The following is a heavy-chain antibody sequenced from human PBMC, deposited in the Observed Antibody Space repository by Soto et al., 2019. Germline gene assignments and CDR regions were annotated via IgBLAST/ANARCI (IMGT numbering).Heavy chain of an antibody. V-gene: IGHV1-18*01. Sequence: QVQLVQSGGEVAKPGASVKVSCKASGYTFTNYGINWVRQAPGLGLEWMGGINVYNGKTNYAQKFQARVTMTTDTPTNSVYMELRSLRSDDTAVYYCARGPDPTYLDDWGQGTLVIVSS. CDR1: GYTFTNYG. CDR2: INVYNGKT. J-gene: IGHJ4*02. CDR3: ARGPDPTYLDD.